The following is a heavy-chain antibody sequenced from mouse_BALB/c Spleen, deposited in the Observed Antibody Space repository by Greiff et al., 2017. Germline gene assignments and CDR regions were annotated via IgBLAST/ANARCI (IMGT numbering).Heavy chain of an antibody. CDR1: GYAFSSYW. CDR3: ARVGGSSPSFDY. D-gene: IGHD1-1*01. J-gene: IGHJ2*01. CDR2: IYPGDGDT. Sequence: QVHVKQSGAELVRPGSSVKISCKASGYAFSSYWMNWVKQRPGQGLEWIGQIYPGDGDTNYNGKFKGKATLTADKSSSTAYMQLSSLTSEDSAVYFCARVGGSSPSFDYWGQGTTLTVSS. V-gene: IGHV1-80*01.